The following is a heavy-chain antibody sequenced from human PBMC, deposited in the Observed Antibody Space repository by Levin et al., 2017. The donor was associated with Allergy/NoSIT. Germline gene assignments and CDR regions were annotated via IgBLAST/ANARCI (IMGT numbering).Heavy chain of an antibody. CDR3: ARKENWNQIDVGFDP. V-gene: IGHV1-2*02. CDR2: INPNSGGT. Sequence: ASVKVSCKASGYTFTGYYMHWVRQAPGQGLEWMGWINPNSGGTNYAQKFQGRVTMTRDTSISTAYMELSRLRSDDTAVYYCARKENWNQIDVGFDPWGQGTLVTVSS. CDR1: GYTFTGYY. J-gene: IGHJ5*02. D-gene: IGHD1-1*01.